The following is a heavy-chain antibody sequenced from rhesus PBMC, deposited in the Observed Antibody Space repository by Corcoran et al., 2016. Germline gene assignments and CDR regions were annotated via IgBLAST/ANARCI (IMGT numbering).Heavy chain of an antibody. J-gene: IGHJ4*01. CDR2: ISYTVGST. V-gene: IGHV3S5*01. D-gene: IGHD2-39*02. CDR1: GFTFSRYG. Sequence: EVQLVETGGGLVQPGGSLRLSCAASGFTFSRYGMSWVRQAPGKGLEWVAGISYTVGSTYYADSVKGRFTISRDNSKNTLSLQMNSLRAEAAAVYYCAKGFRGGFDYWGQGVLVTVSS. CDR3: AKGFRGGFDY.